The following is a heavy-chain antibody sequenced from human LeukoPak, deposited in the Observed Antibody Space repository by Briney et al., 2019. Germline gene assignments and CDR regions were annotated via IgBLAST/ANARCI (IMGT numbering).Heavy chain of an antibody. CDR2: INAGSGNT. CDR1: GYTFSSYN. J-gene: IGHJ4*02. D-gene: IGHD1-26*01. CDR3: ARGEVGATTRSDY. Sequence: ASVKVSCKASGYTFSSYNMHWVRQAPGQRLEWMGWINAGSGNTKFSQKFQGRVTITRDTSASTVYMELSSLRSEDTAVYYCARGEVGATTRSDYWGQGTLVTVSS. V-gene: IGHV1-3*01.